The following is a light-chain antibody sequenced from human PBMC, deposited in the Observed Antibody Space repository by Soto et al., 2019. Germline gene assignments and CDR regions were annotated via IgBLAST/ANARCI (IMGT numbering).Light chain of an antibody. CDR1: SSDVGGYNY. CDR3: RSYTSSSTRV. CDR2: DVS. Sequence: QSARTQPASVSGSPGQSITISCTGTSSDVGGYNYVSWYQQHPGKAPKLMIYDVSNRPSGVSNRFSASKSVNTASLTISGIPAEDEADYYCRSYTSSSTRVLGGGTKVTV. V-gene: IGLV2-14*01. J-gene: IGLJ2*01.